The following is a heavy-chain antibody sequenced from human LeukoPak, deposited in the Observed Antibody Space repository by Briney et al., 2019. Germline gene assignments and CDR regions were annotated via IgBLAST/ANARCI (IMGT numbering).Heavy chain of an antibody. Sequence: GRSLRLSCAASGFTFSSYAMHWVRQAPGKGLEWVTVISYDGSNKYYADSVKGRFTISRDNSKNTLYLQMNSLRAEDTAVYYCAREVEDVRWLRSYNWFDPWGQGTLVTVSS. D-gene: IGHD5-12*01. J-gene: IGHJ5*02. CDR1: GFTFSSYA. CDR2: ISYDGSNK. V-gene: IGHV3-30*04. CDR3: AREVEDVRWLRSYNWFDP.